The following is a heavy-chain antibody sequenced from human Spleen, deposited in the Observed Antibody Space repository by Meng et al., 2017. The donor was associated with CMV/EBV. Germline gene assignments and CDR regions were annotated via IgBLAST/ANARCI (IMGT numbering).Heavy chain of an antibody. V-gene: IGHV4-39*07. J-gene: IGHJ3*02. Sequence: GSLRLSCAVSGGSISSRSYYWGWIRQSPGKGLEWIGTVFYSGKTYHNPPLKSRVRISVDTSRDQFSLRLSSVTAADTAVYFCARAINGPYDTFDIWGQGTMVTVSS. D-gene: IGHD3-22*01. CDR2: VFYSGKT. CDR3: ARAINGPYDTFDI. CDR1: GGSISSRSYY.